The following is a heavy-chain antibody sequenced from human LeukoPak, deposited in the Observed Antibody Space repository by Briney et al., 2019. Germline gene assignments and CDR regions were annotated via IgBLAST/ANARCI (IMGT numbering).Heavy chain of an antibody. CDR3: ARVTVTPPLTFDY. V-gene: IGHV4-39*07. Sequence: PSETLSLTCTVSGGSISSSSYYWGWIRQPPGKGLEWIGSIYYSGSTYYNPSLKSRVTISVDTSKNQFSLKLSSVTAADTAVYYCARVTVTPPLTFDYWGQGTLVTVSS. CDR1: GGSISSSSYY. CDR2: IYYSGST. D-gene: IGHD4-17*01. J-gene: IGHJ4*02.